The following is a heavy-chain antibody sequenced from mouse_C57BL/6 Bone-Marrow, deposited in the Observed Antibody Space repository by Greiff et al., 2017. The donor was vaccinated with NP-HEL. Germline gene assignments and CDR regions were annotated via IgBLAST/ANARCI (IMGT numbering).Heavy chain of an antibody. CDR3: ARGGVIPWYFDV. Sequence: QVQLQQPGAELVMPGASVKLSCKASGYTFTSYWMHWMHWMPGQGLEWIGEIDPSDSYTNYNQKFKGKSTLTVDKSSSTAYMQLSSLTSEDSAVDYGARGGVIPWYFDVWGTGTAVTVS. V-gene: IGHV1-69*01. J-gene: IGHJ1*03. CDR1: GYTFTSYW. CDR2: IDPSDSYT. D-gene: IGHD2-1*01.